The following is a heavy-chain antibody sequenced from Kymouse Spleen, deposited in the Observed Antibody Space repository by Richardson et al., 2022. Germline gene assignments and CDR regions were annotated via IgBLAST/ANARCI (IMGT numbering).Heavy chain of an antibody. D-gene: IGHD3-10*01. Sequence: QVQLVESGGGVVQPGRSLRLSCAASGFTFSSYGMHWVRQAPGKGLEWVAVIWYDGSNKYYADSVKGRFTISRDNSKNTLYLQMNSLRAEDTAVYYCAREGYYGSGSYYNSYYYGMDVWGQGTTVTVSS. CDR3: AREGYYGSGSYYNSYYYGMDV. J-gene: IGHJ6*02. CDR2: IWYDGSNK. V-gene: IGHV3-33*01. CDR1: GFTFSSYG.